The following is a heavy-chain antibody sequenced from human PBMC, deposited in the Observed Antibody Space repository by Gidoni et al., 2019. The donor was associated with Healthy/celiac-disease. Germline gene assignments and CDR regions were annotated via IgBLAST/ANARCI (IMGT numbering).Heavy chain of an antibody. CDR1: GFTFSRYA. CDR3: AKAQFSTFWGNDY. D-gene: IGHD3-16*01. V-gene: IGHV3-23*04. J-gene: IGHJ4*02. CDR2: ISGSGGST. Sequence: EVQLVESGGGLVQPGGSLRLSCAASGFTFSRYAMSWVRQAPGKGLECVSAISGSGGSTSYAYSVKGRFTISRDNSKNTLYLQMNSLRAEDTAVYYCAKAQFSTFWGNDYWGQGTLVTVSS.